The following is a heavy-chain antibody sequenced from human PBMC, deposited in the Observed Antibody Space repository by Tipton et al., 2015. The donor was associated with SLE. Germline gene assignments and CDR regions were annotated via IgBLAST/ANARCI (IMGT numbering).Heavy chain of an antibody. J-gene: IGHJ5*02. CDR3: AKTGYSSAWDAVTWFDP. V-gene: IGHV4-39*01. Sequence: TLSLTCNVSGASISSSDYSWGWMRQPPGEGLEWIGTIYYNGGTHSNPSLKSRVSISVDTSKNQLSLKLISVTAADTAVYYCAKTGYSSAWDAVTWFDPWGQGILVTVSS. CDR2: IYYNGGT. D-gene: IGHD6-19*01. CDR1: GASISSSDYS.